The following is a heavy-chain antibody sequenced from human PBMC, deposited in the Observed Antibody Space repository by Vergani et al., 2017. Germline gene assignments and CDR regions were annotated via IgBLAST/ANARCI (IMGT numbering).Heavy chain of an antibody. D-gene: IGHD3-16*01. CDR3: AKHFRGWGIDY. Sequence: QVQLVESGGGVDQRGGSLRLSCATSGFTLSNYDMQWIRQGPGKGLEFVAFIQFDGSNQYYADSVKGRFTLSRDFSKKTLYLQMNSLRTDDTATYYCAKHFRGWGIDYWGQGTQVIVSS. CDR2: IQFDGSNQ. J-gene: IGHJ4*02. CDR1: GFTLSNYD. V-gene: IGHV3-30*02.